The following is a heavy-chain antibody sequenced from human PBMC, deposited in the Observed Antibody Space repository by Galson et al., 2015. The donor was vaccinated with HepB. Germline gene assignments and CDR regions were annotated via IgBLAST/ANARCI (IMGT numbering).Heavy chain of an antibody. CDR2: IYYSGST. D-gene: IGHD3-22*01. J-gene: IGHJ4*02. V-gene: IGHV4-39*01. Sequence: SETLSLTCTVSGGSISSSSYYWGWIRQPPGKGLEWIGSIYYSGSTYYNPSLKSRVTISVDTSKNQFSLKLSSVTAADTAVYYCAREERRITMIVVLNYFDYWGQGTLGTVSS. CDR1: GGSISSSSYY. CDR3: AREERRITMIVVLNYFDY.